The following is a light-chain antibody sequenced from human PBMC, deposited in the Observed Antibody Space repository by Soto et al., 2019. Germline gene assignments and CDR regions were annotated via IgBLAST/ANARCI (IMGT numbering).Light chain of an antibody. CDR1: SSNIGAGYV. J-gene: IGLJ2*01. CDR3: QSYDSSLSGSVV. CDR2: ADN. V-gene: IGLV1-40*01. Sequence: QAVVTQPPSVSGAPGQRVTISCTGSSSNIGAGYVVHWYQHLPGTAPKLLIYADNNRPSGVPDRFSGSKSGTSASLAITGLQAEDEADYYCQSYDSSLSGSVVFGGGTKVTVL.